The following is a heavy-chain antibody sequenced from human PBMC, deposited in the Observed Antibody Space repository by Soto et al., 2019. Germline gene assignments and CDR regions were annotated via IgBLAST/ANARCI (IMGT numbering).Heavy chain of an antibody. D-gene: IGHD2-15*01. CDR2: IKSKTDGGTT. CDR1: GFPFSNAW. V-gene: IGHV3-15*01. J-gene: IGHJ5*02. Sequence: EVQLVESGGGLVKPGGSLRLSCAASGFPFSNAWMSWVRQAPGKGLEWVGRIKSKTDGGTTDYAAPVKGRFTISRDDSKNTLYLQMNSLKTEDTAVYYCTTALFCSGGSCYSGTWFDPWGQGTLVTVSS. CDR3: TTALFCSGGSCYSGTWFDP.